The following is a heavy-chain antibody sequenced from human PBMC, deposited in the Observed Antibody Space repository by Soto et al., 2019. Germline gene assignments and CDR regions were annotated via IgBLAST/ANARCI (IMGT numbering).Heavy chain of an antibody. CDR2: ISAYNGDT. D-gene: IGHD1-26*01. V-gene: IGHV1-18*01. Sequence: EASVKVSCEASGYSFSRYGVSWGRQAPGRGLEWMGWISAYNGDTNYAQHLQERVTITTDASTSAAYMELRSLGSDDTAVYYCATRPPGGWAGVFDYWSQGTLVTVSS. CDR1: GYSFSRYG. CDR3: ATRPPGGWAGVFDY. J-gene: IGHJ4*02.